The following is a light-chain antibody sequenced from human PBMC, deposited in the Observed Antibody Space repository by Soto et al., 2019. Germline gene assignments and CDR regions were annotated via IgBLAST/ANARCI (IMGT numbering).Light chain of an antibody. CDR1: QSVRGTS. J-gene: IGKJ5*01. CDR3: QHYGSSPPIT. CDR2: DAS. Sequence: DIALTQSPGTLSLSPGERATLSCRASQSVRGTSLAWYQQKPGQAPRLLIYDASSRATGIPDRFSGGGSGTDFTLTISRLEPEDFAVYYCQHYGSSPPITFGQGTRLEIK. V-gene: IGKV3-20*01.